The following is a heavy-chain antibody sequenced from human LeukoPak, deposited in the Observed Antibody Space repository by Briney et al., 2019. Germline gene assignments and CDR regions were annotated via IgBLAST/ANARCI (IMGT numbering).Heavy chain of an antibody. CDR3: ARDLAGPPQEAFDI. CDR1: GFTFSSYG. Sequence: GGSLRLSCAASGFTFSSYGMHWVRQAPGKGLEWVANIKQDGSEKHHVDSVTGRFTISRDNTKNSLYLQMNSLRADDTAVYYCARDLAGPPQEAFDIWGQGTMVTVSS. CDR2: IKQDGSEK. V-gene: IGHV3-7*01. J-gene: IGHJ3*02.